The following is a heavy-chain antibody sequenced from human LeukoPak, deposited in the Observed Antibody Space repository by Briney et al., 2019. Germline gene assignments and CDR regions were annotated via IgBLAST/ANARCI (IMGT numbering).Heavy chain of an antibody. V-gene: IGHV4-30-4*08. CDR1: GGSISRGDYS. Sequence: SETLSLTCTVSGGSISRGDYSSSWVRPPPGKGLEWIGCVSYSGGTYYNPSLKSRVTISVDTSKNQFSLKLSSVTAADTAVYYCARDGVWAVTTPRDDAFDIWGQGTMVTVSS. J-gene: IGHJ3*02. CDR3: ARDGVWAVTTPRDDAFDI. CDR2: VSYSGGT. D-gene: IGHD4-17*01.